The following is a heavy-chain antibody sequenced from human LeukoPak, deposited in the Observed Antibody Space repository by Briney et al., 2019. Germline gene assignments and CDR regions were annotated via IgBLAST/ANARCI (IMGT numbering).Heavy chain of an antibody. CDR3: ARGRGVHDSHTYDYFDY. V-gene: IGHV1-46*01. Sequence: ASVKVSCKASGYTFTSYYIHWVRQAPGQGLEWMGIIKPAGGITTYAQKFQGSRLTLTRDTSTSTVYMELSSLRSEDTAVYYCARGRGVHDSHTYDYFDYWGQGSLVTVSS. CDR2: IKPAGGIT. CDR1: GYTFTSYY. J-gene: IGHJ4*02. D-gene: IGHD3-22*01.